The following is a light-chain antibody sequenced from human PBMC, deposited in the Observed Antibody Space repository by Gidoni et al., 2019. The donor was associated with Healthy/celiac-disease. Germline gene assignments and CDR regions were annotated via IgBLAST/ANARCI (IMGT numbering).Light chain of an antibody. CDR3: QQYGSPLVT. V-gene: IGKV3-20*01. Sequence: EIVLTPSPVTLSLSPGERATLSCRASQSVSSSYLAWYQQKPGQAPRLLIYGASSRATGIPDRCSGSGSGTDFTLTISRLEPEDFAVYYCQQYGSPLVTFGPGTKVDIK. J-gene: IGKJ3*01. CDR2: GAS. CDR1: QSVSSSY.